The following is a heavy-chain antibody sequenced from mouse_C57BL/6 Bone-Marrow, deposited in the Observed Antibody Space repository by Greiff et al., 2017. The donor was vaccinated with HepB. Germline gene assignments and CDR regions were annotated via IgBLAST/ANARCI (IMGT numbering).Heavy chain of an antibody. V-gene: IGHV1-4*01. CDR1: GYNFTSYT. D-gene: IGHD2-4*01. J-gene: IGHJ3*01. Sequence: VKLVEPGAELARPGASVKMSCKASGYNFTSYTMHWVKHRPGQGLEWIGYINPSSGSTNYNQRFKDKATLTADKSSSTAYMPLTSLTSEDSAVYYCSRTALYYDYYGGFSFWGRGTLVTVTA. CDR3: SRTALYYDYYGGFSF. CDR2: INPSSGST.